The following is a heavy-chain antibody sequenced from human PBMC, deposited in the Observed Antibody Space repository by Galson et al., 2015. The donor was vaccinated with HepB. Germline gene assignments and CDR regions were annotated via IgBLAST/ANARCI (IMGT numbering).Heavy chain of an antibody. J-gene: IGHJ4*02. Sequence: SVKVSCKASGGTFSSYAISWVRQAPGQGLEWMGRIIPILGIANYAQKFQGRVTITADKSTSTAYMELSSLRSEDTAVYYCARESGDYPFDYWGQGTLVTVSS. CDR3: ARESGDYPFDY. CDR2: IIPILGIA. D-gene: IGHD2-21*02. V-gene: IGHV1-69*04. CDR1: GGTFSSYA.